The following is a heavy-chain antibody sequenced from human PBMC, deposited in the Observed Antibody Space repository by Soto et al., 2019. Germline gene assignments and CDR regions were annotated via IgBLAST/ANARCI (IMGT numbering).Heavy chain of an antibody. CDR1: GYTFTSYA. J-gene: IGHJ6*03. CDR2: INAGNGNT. V-gene: IGHV1-3*01. Sequence: ASVKVSCKASGYTFTSYAMHWVRQAPGQRLEWMGWINAGNGNTKHSQKFQGRVTITRDTSASTAYMELSSLRSEDTAVYYCARDYYGSGSYYPWNYYYMDVWGKGTTVTVSS. CDR3: ARDYYGSGSYYPWNYYYMDV. D-gene: IGHD3-10*01.